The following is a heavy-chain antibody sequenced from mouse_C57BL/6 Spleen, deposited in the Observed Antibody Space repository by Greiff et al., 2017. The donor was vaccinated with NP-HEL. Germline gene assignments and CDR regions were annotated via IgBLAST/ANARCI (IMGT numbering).Heavy chain of an antibody. V-gene: IGHV1-69*01. Sequence: QVQLQQPGAELVMPGASVKLSCKASGYTFTSYWMHWVKQRHGQGLEWIGEIDPSDSYTNYNQKFKGKSTLTVDKSSSTAYMQLSSLTSDDSSVYDYAGGTVTSGYFDYWGQGTTLTVSS. CDR3: AGGTVTSGYFDY. J-gene: IGHJ2*01. D-gene: IGHD4-1*01. CDR2: IDPSDSYT. CDR1: GYTFTSYW.